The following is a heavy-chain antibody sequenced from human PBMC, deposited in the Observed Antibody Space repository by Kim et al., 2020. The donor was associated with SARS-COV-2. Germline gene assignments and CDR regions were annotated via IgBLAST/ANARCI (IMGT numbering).Heavy chain of an antibody. V-gene: IGHV3-33*06. Sequence: GGSLRLSCAASGFTFSSYAMHWVRQAPGKGLEWVAVIWYDGSNKYYADSVKGRFTISRDNSKNTLYLQMNSLRAEDTAVYYCAKDPPPNTHWYNWNHRENYYGMDVWGQGTTVTVSS. CDR2: IWYDGSNK. J-gene: IGHJ6*02. D-gene: IGHD1-20*01. CDR3: AKDPPPNTHWYNWNHRENYYGMDV. CDR1: GFTFSSYA.